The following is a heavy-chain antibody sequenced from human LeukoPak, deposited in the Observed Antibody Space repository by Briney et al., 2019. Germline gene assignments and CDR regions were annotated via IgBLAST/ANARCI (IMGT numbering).Heavy chain of an antibody. Sequence: GGSLRLSCAASGFTFSSYWMHWVRQAPGKGLVWVSRIDSDGSSTSYADSVKGRFTISRDNAKNTEYLQVNSLRAEDTAVYYCARVRSSGWSYFDYWGQGTLVTVSS. D-gene: IGHD6-19*01. J-gene: IGHJ4*02. V-gene: IGHV3-74*01. CDR2: IDSDGSST. CDR1: GFTFSSYW. CDR3: ARVRSSGWSYFDY.